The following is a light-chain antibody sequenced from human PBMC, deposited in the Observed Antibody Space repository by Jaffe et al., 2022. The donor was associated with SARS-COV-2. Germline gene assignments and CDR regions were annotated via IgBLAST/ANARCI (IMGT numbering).Light chain of an antibody. V-gene: IGKV3-20*01. CDR3: QHYGSSPYT. Sequence: EIVLTQSPGTLSLSPGERATLSCRASQSVSSSYLAWYQQKPGQAPRLLIYGASSRATGIPDTFSGSGSGTEFTLTISRLEPEDFAVYYCQHYGSSPYTFGQGTNLEI. CDR1: QSVSSSY. CDR2: GAS. J-gene: IGKJ2*01.